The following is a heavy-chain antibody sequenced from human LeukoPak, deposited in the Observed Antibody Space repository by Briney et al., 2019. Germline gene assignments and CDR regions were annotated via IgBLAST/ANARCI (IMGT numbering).Heavy chain of an antibody. CDR2: ISYDGSNK. V-gene: IGHV3-30*03. Sequence: GRSLRLSCAASGFTFSSYGMHWVRQAPGKGLEWVAVISYDGSNKYYADSVKGRFTISRDNSKNTLYLQMNSLRAEDTAVYYCARDPGPYWLPWGQGTLVTVSS. CDR1: GFTFSSYG. CDR3: ARDPGPYWLP. D-gene: IGHD3-9*01. J-gene: IGHJ4*02.